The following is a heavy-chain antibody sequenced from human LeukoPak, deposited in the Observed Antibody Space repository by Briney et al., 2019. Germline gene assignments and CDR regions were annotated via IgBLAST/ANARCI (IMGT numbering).Heavy chain of an antibody. D-gene: IGHD3-3*01. J-gene: IGHJ5*02. CDR1: GYTFTGYY. CDR3: ARAPGDFWSGIYSGRWFDP. V-gene: IGHV1-2*02. CDR2: INPNSGDT. Sequence: GASVKVSCKASGYTFTGYYMHWVRQAPGQGLEWMGWINPNSGDTNYAQNFQGRVSMTRDTSITTAYMELNSLRSEDTAVYYCARAPGDFWSGIYSGRWFDPWGQGTLVTVSS.